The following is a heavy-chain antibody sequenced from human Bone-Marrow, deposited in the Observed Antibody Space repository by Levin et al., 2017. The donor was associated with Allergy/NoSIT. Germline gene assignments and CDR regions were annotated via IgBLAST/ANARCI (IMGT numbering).Heavy chain of an antibody. CDR2: INPNSGNT. V-gene: IGHV1-8*01. CDR3: ARGDCYSGSCYGPDWFDP. CDR1: GYTFTSYN. D-gene: IGHD2-15*01. Sequence: ASVKVSCKTSGYTFTSYNVYWVRQAPGQGLEWMGYINPNSGNTGYAQKFQGRVTMTRNSSITTGYMELSGLRFEDTAIYYCARGDCYSGSCYGPDWFDPWGQGTQVTVSS. J-gene: IGHJ5*02.